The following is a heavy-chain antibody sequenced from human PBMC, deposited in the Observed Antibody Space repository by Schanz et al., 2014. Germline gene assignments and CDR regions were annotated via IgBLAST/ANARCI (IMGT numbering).Heavy chain of an antibody. J-gene: IGHJ4*02. CDR1: GFTFSKYG. CDR3: AKDGIMVQGVIWERYFDS. V-gene: IGHV3-33*03. D-gene: IGHD3-10*01. CDR2: IWYNGSNK. Sequence: QVQLVESGGGVVQPGRSLRLSCAASGFTFSKYGVHWVRQAPGKGLEWVAVIWYNGSNKYYADSVRGRFTISRDNAKNSLYLQMNSLRAEDTALYYCAKDGIMVQGVIWERYFDSWGQGTLVTVSS.